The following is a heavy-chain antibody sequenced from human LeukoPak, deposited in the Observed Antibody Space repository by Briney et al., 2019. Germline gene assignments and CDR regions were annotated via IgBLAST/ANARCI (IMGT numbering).Heavy chain of an antibody. Sequence: GASVKVSCKASGYTFSGYYIHWVRQGPGQGLEWMGWINPNSGTNYAQNFQGRVTMTRDTSTSTVYMELRSLRSEDTAVYYCAKDVRWDHPGFDPWGQGTLVIVSS. CDR1: GYTFSGYY. V-gene: IGHV1-2*02. J-gene: IGHJ5*02. CDR2: INPNSGT. D-gene: IGHD4-23*01. CDR3: AKDVRWDHPGFDP.